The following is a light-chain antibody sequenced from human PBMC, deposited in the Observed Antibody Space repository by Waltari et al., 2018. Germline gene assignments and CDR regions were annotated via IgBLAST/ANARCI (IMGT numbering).Light chain of an antibody. V-gene: IGKV4-1*01. J-gene: IGKJ1*01. Sequence: DIVMTQSPDSLAVSLGERATVNCKSSQSVLYSPNNKNYLAWYQQKPGQPPKLIIYGASTRDSGVPDRFSGSGSGTDFTLTISSLQAEDVAVYYCQQYANTPRTFGQGTTVEIK. CDR3: QQYANTPRT. CDR2: GAS. CDR1: QSVLYSPNNKNY.